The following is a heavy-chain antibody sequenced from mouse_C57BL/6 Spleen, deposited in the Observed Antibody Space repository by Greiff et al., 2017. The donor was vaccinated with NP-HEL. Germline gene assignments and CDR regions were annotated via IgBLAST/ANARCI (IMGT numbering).Heavy chain of an antibody. CDR1: GYTFTSYW. Sequence: DVKLQESGTVLARPGASVKMSCKTSGYTFTSYWMHWVKQRPGQGLEWIGAIYPGNSDTSYNQKFKGKAKLTAVTSASTAYMELSSLTNEDSAVYYCTRSLLPGDYYAMDYWGQGTSVTVSP. CDR3: TRSLLPGDYYAMDY. CDR2: IYPGNSDT. V-gene: IGHV1-5*01. D-gene: IGHD1-1*02. J-gene: IGHJ4*01.